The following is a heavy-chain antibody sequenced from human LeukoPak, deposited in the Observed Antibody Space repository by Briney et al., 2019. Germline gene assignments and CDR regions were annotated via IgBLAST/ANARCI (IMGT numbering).Heavy chain of an antibody. CDR1: GFTFSSYG. CDR2: ISYDGSNK. CDR3: AVLRYFDWLSPFDY. Sequence: GGSLRLSCAASGFTFSSYGMHWVRQAPGKGLEWVAVISYDGSNKYYADSVKGRFTMSRDNSKNTVYLQMNSLRAEDTAVYYCAVLRYFDWLSPFDYWGQGTLVTVSS. V-gene: IGHV3-30*03. D-gene: IGHD3-9*01. J-gene: IGHJ4*02.